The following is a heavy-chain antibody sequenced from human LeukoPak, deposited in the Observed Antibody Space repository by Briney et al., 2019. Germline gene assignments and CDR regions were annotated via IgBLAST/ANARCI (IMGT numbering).Heavy chain of an antibody. CDR3: AKRDSSSSGYNFDY. D-gene: IGHD6-6*01. CDR1: GFTFSDYY. Sequence: PGGSLRLSCAASGFTFSDYYMSWIRQAPGKGLEWVSYISSSGSTIYYADSVKGRFTISRDNSKNTLYLQMNSLRAEDTAVYYCAKRDSSSSGYNFDYWGQGTLVTVSS. V-gene: IGHV3-11*04. J-gene: IGHJ4*02. CDR2: ISSSGSTI.